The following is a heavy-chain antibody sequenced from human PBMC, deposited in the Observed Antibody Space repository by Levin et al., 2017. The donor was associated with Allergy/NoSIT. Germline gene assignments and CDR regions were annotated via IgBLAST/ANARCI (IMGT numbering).Heavy chain of an antibody. CDR2: ISGSGGST. CDR3: ASPRSGWYLFDY. D-gene: IGHD6-19*01. V-gene: IGHV3-23*01. Sequence: GASVKVSCAASGFTFSSYAMSWVRQAPGKGLEWVSAISGSGGSTYYADSVKGRFTISRDNSKNTLYLQMNSLRAEDTAVYYCASPRSGWYLFDYWGQGTLVTVSS. CDR1: GFTFSSYA. J-gene: IGHJ4*02.